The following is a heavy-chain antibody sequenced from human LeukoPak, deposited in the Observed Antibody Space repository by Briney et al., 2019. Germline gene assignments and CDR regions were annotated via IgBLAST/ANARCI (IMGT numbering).Heavy chain of an antibody. Sequence: SDTLSLTCTVSGGYISTYYWSWIRQPAGKGLEWLGRIYSSGSTNYNPSLKSRLAMSVDTSKNQFSLRSSSVTAADTAVYYCARNKRLGWERADTTFDYWGQGILVTVSS. CDR1: GGYISTYY. CDR3: ARNKRLGWERADTTFDY. CDR2: IYSSGST. D-gene: IGHD1-1*01. J-gene: IGHJ4*02. V-gene: IGHV4-4*07.